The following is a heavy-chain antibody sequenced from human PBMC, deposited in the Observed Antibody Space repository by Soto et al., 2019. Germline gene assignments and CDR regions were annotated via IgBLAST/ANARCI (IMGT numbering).Heavy chain of an antibody. CDR1: GFTFSSYW. Sequence: PGGSLRLSCAASGFTFSSYWMHWVRQAPGKGLVWVSHIKMDGSITNYADSVRGRFTISRDNAKNTLYLQMNSLRAEDTAVYYCSRAPYDSSGLWGQGTLVTVSS. CDR3: SRAPYDSSGL. V-gene: IGHV3-74*01. J-gene: IGHJ4*02. D-gene: IGHD3-22*01. CDR2: IKMDGSIT.